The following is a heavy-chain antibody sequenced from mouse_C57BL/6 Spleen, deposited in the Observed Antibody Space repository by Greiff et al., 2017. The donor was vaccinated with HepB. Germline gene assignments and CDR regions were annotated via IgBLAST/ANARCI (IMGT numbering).Heavy chain of an antibody. CDR3: ARDGGSRGMDY. V-gene: IGHV5-4*01. CDR1: GFTFSSYA. CDR2: ISDGGSYT. J-gene: IGHJ4*01. Sequence: DVKLQESGGGLVKPGGSLKLSCAASGFTFSSYAMSWVRQTPEKRLEWVATISDGGSYTYYPDNVKGRFTISRDNAKNNLYLQMSHLKSEDTAMYYCARDGGSRGMDYWGQGTSVTVSS.